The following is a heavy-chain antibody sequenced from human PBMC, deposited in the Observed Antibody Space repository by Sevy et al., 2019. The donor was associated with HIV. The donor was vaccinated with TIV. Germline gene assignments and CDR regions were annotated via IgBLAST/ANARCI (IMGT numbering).Heavy chain of an antibody. Sequence: GGSLRLSCAASGFTFSSYAMSWVRQAPGKGLEWVSAISGSGGSTYYAGSVNGLFTLSRDNSKNPMYLQMNGLSADVTAVSYCAKPVFGYPMRFDYWGQGTLVTVSS. CDR3: AKPVFGYPMRFDY. J-gene: IGHJ4*02. V-gene: IGHV3-23*01. D-gene: IGHD3-10*01. CDR2: ISGSGGST. CDR1: GFTFSSYA.